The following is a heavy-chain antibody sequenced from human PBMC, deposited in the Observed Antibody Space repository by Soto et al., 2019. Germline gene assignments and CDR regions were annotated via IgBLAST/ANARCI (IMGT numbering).Heavy chain of an antibody. CDR2: ISTYNGNT. Sequence: QVQLVQSGAEVKKPGASVKVSCKASGYTFTSYGISWVRQAPGQGLEWMGWISTYNGNTDYAQTFQGRVTMTTDTSTSTAYMELRSLRSDDTAVYYCASGDSSSSGSFYYGMDVWGQGTTVTVSS. D-gene: IGHD6-6*01. CDR1: GYTFTSYG. J-gene: IGHJ6*02. CDR3: ASGDSSSSGSFYYGMDV. V-gene: IGHV1-18*01.